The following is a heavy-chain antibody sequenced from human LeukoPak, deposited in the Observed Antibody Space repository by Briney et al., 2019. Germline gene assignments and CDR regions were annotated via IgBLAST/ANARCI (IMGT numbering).Heavy chain of an antibody. J-gene: IGHJ4*02. CDR1: GFTFSSYA. CDR3: ARVGALSSSWLLY. CDR2: ISRSATTI. V-gene: IGHV3-48*03. Sequence: GGSLRLSCAASGFTFSSYAMSWVRQAPGKGLEWVSSISRSATTIYYADSVKGRFTISRDNAKNSLYLQMNSLRAEDTAVYFCARVGALSSSWLLYWGQGTLVTVSS. D-gene: IGHD6-13*01.